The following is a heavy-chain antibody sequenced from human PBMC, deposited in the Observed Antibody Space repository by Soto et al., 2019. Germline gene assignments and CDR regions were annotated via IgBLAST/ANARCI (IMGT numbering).Heavy chain of an antibody. Sequence: QVQLQESGPGLVKPSETLSLTCTVSGGSINNYYWTWIRQPPGKGLEWIGYIYYTGGTKYNPSLKSLLTLSLDTSKSQFSLRLTSVPAADTAVYYCAACNDILTRDYDIWGQGTMVSVSS. CDR1: GGSINNYY. CDR2: IYYTGGT. V-gene: IGHV4-59*08. CDR3: AACNDILTRDYDI. D-gene: IGHD3-9*01. J-gene: IGHJ3*02.